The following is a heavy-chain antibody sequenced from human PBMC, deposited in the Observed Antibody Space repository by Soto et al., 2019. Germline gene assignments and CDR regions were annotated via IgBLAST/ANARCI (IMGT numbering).Heavy chain of an antibody. CDR1: GFTFSSYA. J-gene: IGHJ4*02. D-gene: IGHD1-26*01. CDR2: ISYDGSKK. V-gene: IGHV3-30-3*01. Sequence: QVQLVESGGGVVQPGRSLRLSCAASGFTFSSYAMHWVRQAPGKGLEWVAVISYDGSKKYYADSVKGRFTISRDNSKNTLYLQMNSLRAEDTAVYYCARDVGIGYYFAYWGQGTLVTVSS. CDR3: ARDVGIGYYFAY.